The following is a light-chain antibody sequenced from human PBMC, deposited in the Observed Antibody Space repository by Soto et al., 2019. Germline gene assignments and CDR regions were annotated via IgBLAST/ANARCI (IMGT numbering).Light chain of an antibody. Sequence: EIVMTQSPATLSVSPGERATLSCRASQSISSNLAWYQQKPGQAPRLLIYGASTRATGIPATFSGSGSGTEFTLTISSLQSEDFAVYYCQQYKNWWTFGQGTKVEIK. CDR2: GAS. V-gene: IGKV3-15*01. CDR1: QSISSN. CDR3: QQYKNWWT. J-gene: IGKJ1*01.